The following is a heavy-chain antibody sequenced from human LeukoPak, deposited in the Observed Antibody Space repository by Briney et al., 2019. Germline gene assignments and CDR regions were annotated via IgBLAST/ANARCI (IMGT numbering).Heavy chain of an antibody. CDR3: ARGGAYFDY. CDR2: VYYSGST. CDR1: GGSVSSGSSY. D-gene: IGHD3-16*01. Sequence: SETLSLTCTVSGGSVSSGSSYWSWIRQPPGKGLEWIGYVYYSGSTNYNPSLKSRVTISVDTSKNQFSLKLSSVTAADTAVYYCARGGAYFDYWGQGTLVTVSS. V-gene: IGHV4-61*01. J-gene: IGHJ4*02.